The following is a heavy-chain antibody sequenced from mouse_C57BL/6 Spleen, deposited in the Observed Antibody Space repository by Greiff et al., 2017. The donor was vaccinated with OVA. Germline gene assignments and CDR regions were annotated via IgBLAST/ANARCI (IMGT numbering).Heavy chain of an antibody. J-gene: IGHJ4*01. CDR2: ISRGSSTI. CDR1: GFTFSDYG. Sequence: EVMLVESGGGLVKPGGSLKLSCAASGFTFSDYGMHWVRQAPEKGLEWVAYISRGSSTIYYADTVKGRFTISIDNAKNTLFLQLTSLTSEDTAMYYCSGSYPYAMDYWGQGTSVTVSS. D-gene: IGHD2-12*01. CDR3: SGSYPYAMDY. V-gene: IGHV5-17*01.